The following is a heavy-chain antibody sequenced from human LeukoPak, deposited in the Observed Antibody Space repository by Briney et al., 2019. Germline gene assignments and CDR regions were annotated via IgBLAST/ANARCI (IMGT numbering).Heavy chain of an antibody. CDR1: GHTLTALP. D-gene: IGHD3-3*01. V-gene: IGHV1-24*01. Sequence: ASVKVSCKVSGHTLTALPMHWVRQAPGKGLEWMGSFDSHDDETIYAQNFQGRVTMTEDTSTNTAFMELTSLRSEDTAVYYCAAFDDSWSGYFSSAPYYYYVDVWGGGTTVTVSS. CDR3: AAFDDSWSGYFSSAPYYYYVDV. J-gene: IGHJ6*03. CDR2: FDSHDDET.